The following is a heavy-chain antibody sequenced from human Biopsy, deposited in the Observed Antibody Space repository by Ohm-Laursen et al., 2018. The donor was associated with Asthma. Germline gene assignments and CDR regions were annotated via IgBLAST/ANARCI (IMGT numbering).Heavy chain of an antibody. CDR1: PGSFSGFF. Sequence: TLSLTCDVYPGSFSGFFWTWIRQSPGKGLEWIGETNERGVTNNNPSLKSRVIISIDTYWNRVSLKLTSVTAADTAVYYCARGPELDVWGQGTTVTVSS. CDR3: ARGPELDV. V-gene: IGHV4-34*01. CDR2: TNERGVT. J-gene: IGHJ6*02.